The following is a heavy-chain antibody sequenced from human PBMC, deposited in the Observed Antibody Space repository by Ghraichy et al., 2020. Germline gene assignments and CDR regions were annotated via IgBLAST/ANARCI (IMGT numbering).Heavy chain of an antibody. V-gene: IGHV4-39*01. CDR2: IYYSGTA. Sequence: SETLSLTCTVSRGSISSSSYYWGWIRQPPGKGLEWIGTIYYSGTAYYNPSLKSRVTISVDTSKSQFSLKLSSVTAADTAVYYCARRRGYGFWGGNTENYFDYWGQGTLVTVSS. J-gene: IGHJ4*02. D-gene: IGHD3-3*01. CDR1: RGSISSSSYY. CDR3: ARRRGYGFWGGNTENYFDY.